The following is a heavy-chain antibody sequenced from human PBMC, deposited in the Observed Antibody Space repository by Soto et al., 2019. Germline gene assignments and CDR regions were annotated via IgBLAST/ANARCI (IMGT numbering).Heavy chain of an antibody. V-gene: IGHV2-5*01. D-gene: IGHD6-19*01. CDR1: GFSLSTSGVG. Sequence: SGPTLVNPTQTLTLTCTFSGFSLSTSGVGVGWIRQPPGKALEWLALIYWNDDKRYSPSLKSRLTITKDTSKNQVVLTMTNMDPVDTATYYCAHRHEFAKWPVRGYFDYWGQGTLVTVSS. CDR2: IYWNDDK. J-gene: IGHJ4*02. CDR3: AHRHEFAKWPVRGYFDY.